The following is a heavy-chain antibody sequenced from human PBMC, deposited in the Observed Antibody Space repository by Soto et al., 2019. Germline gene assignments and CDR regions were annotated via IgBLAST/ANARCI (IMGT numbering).Heavy chain of an antibody. D-gene: IGHD1-26*01. V-gene: IGHV1-18*01. Sequence: QVQLVQSGSEVKKPGASVKVACKASGYTFSTYGITWVRQAPGQGLEWMGWISAYNGNRNYEQKVQGRITMTTETSTSTAYMELRSLRSDDTAVYYCARGGAADWFDPWGQGTLVTFSS. CDR2: ISAYNGNR. J-gene: IGHJ5*02. CDR3: ARGGAADWFDP. CDR1: GYTFSTYG.